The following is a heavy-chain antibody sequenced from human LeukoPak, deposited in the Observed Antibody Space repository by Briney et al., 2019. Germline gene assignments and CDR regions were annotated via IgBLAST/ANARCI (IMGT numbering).Heavy chain of an antibody. D-gene: IGHD4-17*01. Sequence: GASVKVSCKASGYTFTSYAMNWVRQAPGQGLEWMGWINTNTGNPTYAQGFTGRFVFSLDTSVSTAYLQISSLKAEDTAVYYCARAFPDGGDYEHPAFDPWGQGTLVTVSS. J-gene: IGHJ5*02. CDR3: ARAFPDGGDYEHPAFDP. CDR1: GYTFTSYA. V-gene: IGHV7-4-1*02. CDR2: INTNTGNP.